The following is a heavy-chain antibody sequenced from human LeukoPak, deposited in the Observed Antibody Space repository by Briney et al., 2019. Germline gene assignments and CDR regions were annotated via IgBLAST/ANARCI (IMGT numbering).Heavy chain of an antibody. Sequence: GRSLRLSCAASGFTFSSYGMHWVRQAPGKGLEWVAVISYDGSNKYYADSVKGRFTISRDNSKNTLYLQMNSLRAEDTAVYYCAREGFTTGTTNGFDYWGQGTLVTVSS. CDR3: AREGFTTGTTNGFDY. D-gene: IGHD1-7*01. V-gene: IGHV3-30*03. J-gene: IGHJ4*02. CDR1: GFTFSSYG. CDR2: ISYDGSNK.